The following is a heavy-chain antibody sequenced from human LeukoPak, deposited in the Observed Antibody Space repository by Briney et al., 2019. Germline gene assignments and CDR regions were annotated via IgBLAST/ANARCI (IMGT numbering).Heavy chain of an antibody. Sequence: GRSLRLSCAASGFTFSSYGVHWVRQAPGKGLEWVAVIWYDGSNKYYADSVKGRFTISRDNSKNTLYLQMNSLRAEDTAVYYCARDQRRLWFGELLLFDYWGQGTLVTVSS. V-gene: IGHV3-33*01. CDR3: ARDQRRLWFGELLLFDY. D-gene: IGHD3-10*01. CDR1: GFTFSSYG. CDR2: IWYDGSNK. J-gene: IGHJ4*02.